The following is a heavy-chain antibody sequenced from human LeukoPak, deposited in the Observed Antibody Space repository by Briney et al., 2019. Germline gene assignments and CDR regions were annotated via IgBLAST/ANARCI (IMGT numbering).Heavy chain of an antibody. V-gene: IGHV3-30*02. CDR2: IRYDGSNK. J-gene: IGHJ5*02. CDR1: GFIFSSYA. D-gene: IGHD3-10*01. CDR3: AKDQGLWFGELSLDP. Sequence: GGSLRLSCAASGFIFSSYAMHWVRRAPGKGLEWVAFIRYDGSNKYYADSVKGRFTISRDNSKNTLYLQMNSLRAEDTAVYYCAKDQGLWFGELSLDPWGQGTLVTVSS.